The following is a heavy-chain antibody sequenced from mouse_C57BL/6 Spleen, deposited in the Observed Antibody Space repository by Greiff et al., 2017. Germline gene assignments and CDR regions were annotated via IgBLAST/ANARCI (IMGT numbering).Heavy chain of an antibody. Sequence: EVKLMESGEGLVKPGGSLKLSCAASGFTFSSYAMSWVRQTPEKRLEWVAYISSGGDYIYYADTVKGRFTISRDNARNTLYLQMSSLKSEDTAMYYCTRERVYYYGSRYFDVWGTGTTVTVSS. J-gene: IGHJ1*03. V-gene: IGHV5-9-1*02. CDR2: ISSGGDYI. D-gene: IGHD1-1*01. CDR1: GFTFSSYA. CDR3: TRERVYYYGSRYFDV.